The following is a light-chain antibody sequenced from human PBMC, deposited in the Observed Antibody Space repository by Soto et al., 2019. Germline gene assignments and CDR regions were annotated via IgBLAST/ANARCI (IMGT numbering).Light chain of an antibody. CDR1: SSDVGYYNY. J-gene: IGLJ1*01. CDR2: EVS. CDR3: CSTGGSPTYV. Sequence: QSVLTQPASVSGSPGQSITISCTGTSSDVGYYNYVSWYQQRPGKAPQLIIYEVSRRPSGVSFRFSGSKSGNTASLTISGLQAEDEADYYCCSTGGSPTYVFGTGTKVTVL. V-gene: IGLV2-23*02.